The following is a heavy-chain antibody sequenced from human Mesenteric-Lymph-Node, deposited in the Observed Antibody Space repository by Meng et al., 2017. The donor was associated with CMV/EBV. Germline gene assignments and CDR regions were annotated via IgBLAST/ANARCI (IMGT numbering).Heavy chain of an antibody. CDR1: DGSISSFY. J-gene: IGHJ4*02. CDR2: FYYSGRT. Sequence: SETLSLTCTVSDGSISSFYWSWIRQSPGQGLEWIAYFYYSGRTYYNPSLESRVTISVDTSKSQFSLGLTSVTAADTAVYYCARDIKGVRGSYYFDYWGQGTLVTVSS. D-gene: IGHD1-26*01. CDR3: ARDIKGVRGSYYFDY. V-gene: IGHV4-59*01.